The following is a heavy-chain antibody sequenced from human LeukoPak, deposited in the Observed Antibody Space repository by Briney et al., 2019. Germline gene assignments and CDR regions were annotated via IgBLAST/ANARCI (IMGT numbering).Heavy chain of an antibody. CDR1: GYTFTSYY. J-gene: IGHJ6*02. CDR3: ARGSGIVGIHYYYYYMEV. V-gene: IGHV1-46*01. D-gene: IGHD1-26*01. Sequence: VASVKVSCKTSGYTFTSYYIHWVRQAPGQGLEWMGIINPSGGSTNYAQKFQGRVTMTRDTSTSTVYMELSSLRSEDTAVNSCARGSGIVGIHYYYYYMEVWGQGTTVTVSS. CDR2: INPSGGST.